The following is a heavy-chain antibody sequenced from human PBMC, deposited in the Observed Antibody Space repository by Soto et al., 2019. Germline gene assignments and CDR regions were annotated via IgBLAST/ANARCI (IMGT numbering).Heavy chain of an antibody. Sequence: SETLSLTCTVSGGSISNYYWIWIRQPPVNGLEFIAYIYYTGSTDYNPSVKSRVTRAVYRWKGELGIKLTNVTAGYTAVYFCVRQQVATAAFDIWGQGTMVTVSS. CDR2: IYYTGST. CDR3: VRQQVATAAFDI. D-gene: IGHD5-12*01. V-gene: IGHV4-59*08. CDR1: GGSISNYY. J-gene: IGHJ3*02.